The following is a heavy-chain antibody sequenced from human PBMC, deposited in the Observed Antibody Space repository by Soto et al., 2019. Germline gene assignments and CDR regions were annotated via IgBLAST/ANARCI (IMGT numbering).Heavy chain of an antibody. CDR2: ISYDGSNK. CDR1: GFTFSNYG. CDR3: AKGLAVAGTTEYFQH. V-gene: IGHV3-30*18. D-gene: IGHD6-19*01. Sequence: QVQLVESGGGVVQPGRSLRLSCAASGFTFSNYGMHWVRQAPGKGLEWVAVISYDGSNKYYADSVKGRFTISRDNSKNTLYLQMNSLRAEDTAVYYCAKGLAVAGTTEYFQHWGQGTLVTVSS. J-gene: IGHJ1*01.